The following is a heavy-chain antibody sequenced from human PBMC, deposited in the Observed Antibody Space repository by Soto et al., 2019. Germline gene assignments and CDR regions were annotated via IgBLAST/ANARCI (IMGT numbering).Heavy chain of an antibody. CDR2: ISAYNGNT. D-gene: IGHD6-13*01. J-gene: IGHJ4*02. CDR1: GYTFNSYG. V-gene: IGHV1-18*01. Sequence: QVQLVQSGAEVKKPGASVKVSCKASGYTFNSYGISWVRQAPGQGLEWMGWISAYNGNTNYAEKLQGRVTMTTDTPTRTAYMELGNLRSDDTAVYYCGRDWGQQLADYSDYWGQGTLVTVCS. CDR3: GRDWGQQLADYSDY.